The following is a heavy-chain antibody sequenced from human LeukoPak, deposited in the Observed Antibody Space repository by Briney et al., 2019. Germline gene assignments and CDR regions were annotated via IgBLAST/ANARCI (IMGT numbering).Heavy chain of an antibody. Sequence: SVKVSCKASGGTFSSYAISWVRQAPGQGLEWMGGIIPIFGTANYAQKFQGRVTITADESTSTAYMELSSLRSEDTAVYYCAKEDRMQLASAPSYYYYGMDVWGQGTTVTVSS. CDR3: AKEDRMQLASAPSYYYYGMDV. J-gene: IGHJ6*02. CDR1: GGTFSSYA. D-gene: IGHD6-6*01. CDR2: IIPIFGTA. V-gene: IGHV1-69*13.